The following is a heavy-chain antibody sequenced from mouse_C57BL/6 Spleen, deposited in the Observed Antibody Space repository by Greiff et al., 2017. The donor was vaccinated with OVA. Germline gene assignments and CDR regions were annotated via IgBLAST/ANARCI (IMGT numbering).Heavy chain of an antibody. CDR1: GYTFTSYW. CDR3: ARPHDGYYDY. J-gene: IGHJ2*01. Sequence: QVQLQQPGAELVRPGSSVKLSCKASGYTFTSYWMHWVKQRPIQGLEGIGNIDPSDSETHYNQKFKDKATLTVDKSSSTAYMQLSSLTSEDSAVYYCARPHDGYYDYWGQGTTLTVSS. V-gene: IGHV1-52*01. CDR2: IDPSDSET. D-gene: IGHD2-3*01.